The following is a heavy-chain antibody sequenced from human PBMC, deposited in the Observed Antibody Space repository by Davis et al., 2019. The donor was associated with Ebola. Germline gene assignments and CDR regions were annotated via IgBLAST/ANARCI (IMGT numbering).Heavy chain of an antibody. Sequence: GESLKISCAASGFTFSDYYMSWIRQAPGKGLEWVSYISSSSSYTNYADSVKGRFTISRDNAKNSLYLQMNSLRAEDTAVYYCAREGLGYCSSTSCYAAGYFDYWGQGTLVTVSS. CDR2: ISSSSSYT. J-gene: IGHJ4*02. CDR3: AREGLGYCSSTSCYAAGYFDY. V-gene: IGHV3-11*06. D-gene: IGHD2-2*01. CDR1: GFTFSDYY.